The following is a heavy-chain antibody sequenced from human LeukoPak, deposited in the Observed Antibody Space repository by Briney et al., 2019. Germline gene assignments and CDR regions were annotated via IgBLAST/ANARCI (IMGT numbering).Heavy chain of an antibody. D-gene: IGHD2-2*02. CDR2: ITDSGDAT. V-gene: IGHV3-23*01. CDR1: AFNFSSYA. Sequence: PGGSLRLSCAASAFNFSSYAMSWVRQAPGKGLEWVSAITDSGDATYYADSVKGRFTISRDNSKNTLYLQMNSLRAEDTAVYYCAKLGTDCSSTSCYRRSFDYWGQGTLVTVSS. CDR3: AKLGTDCSSTSCYRRSFDY. J-gene: IGHJ4*02.